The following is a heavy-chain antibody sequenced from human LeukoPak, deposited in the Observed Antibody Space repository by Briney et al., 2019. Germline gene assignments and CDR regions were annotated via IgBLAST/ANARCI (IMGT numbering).Heavy chain of an antibody. D-gene: IGHD3-22*01. CDR2: MNPNSGNT. V-gene: IGHV1-8*01. CDR3: ARSPRLWDSSGQLTTRDAFDI. Sequence: GASVKVSCKASGYTFTSYDINWVRQATGQGLEWMGWMNPNSGNTGYAQKFQGRVTMTRNTSISTAYMELGSLRSEDTAVYYCARSPRLWDSSGQLTTRDAFDIWGQGTMVTVSS. CDR1: GYTFTSYD. J-gene: IGHJ3*02.